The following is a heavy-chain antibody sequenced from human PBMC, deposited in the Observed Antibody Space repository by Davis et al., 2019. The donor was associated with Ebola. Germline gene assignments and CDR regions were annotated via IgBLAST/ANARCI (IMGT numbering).Heavy chain of an antibody. CDR2: IYYSGNT. Sequence: SETLSLTCIVSGGSISSDYWSWIRQPPGQGLEWIGQIYYSGNTIYNPALKSRVTISVDTSKNQFSLKLSSVTAADTAVYYCARHPRISAAGTRFDYWGQGILVTVSS. V-gene: IGHV4-59*08. CDR3: ARHPRISAAGTRFDY. J-gene: IGHJ4*02. CDR1: GGSISSDY. D-gene: IGHD6-13*01.